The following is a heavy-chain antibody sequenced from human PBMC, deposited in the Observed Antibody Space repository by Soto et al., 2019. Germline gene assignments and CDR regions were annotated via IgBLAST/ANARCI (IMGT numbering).Heavy chain of an antibody. CDR1: GGSFSGYY. V-gene: IGHV4-34*01. J-gene: IGHJ4*02. Sequence: QVQLQQWGAGLLKPSETLSLTCAVYGGSFSGYYWSWIRQPPGKGLEWIGEINHSGSTNYNPSLNSRVTISVDTSKNQFSLKLSSVTAADTAVYYCARGRILGYYYDSSGYCHFSYWGQGTLVTVSS. CDR2: INHSGST. CDR3: ARGRILGYYYDSSGYCHFSY. D-gene: IGHD3-22*01.